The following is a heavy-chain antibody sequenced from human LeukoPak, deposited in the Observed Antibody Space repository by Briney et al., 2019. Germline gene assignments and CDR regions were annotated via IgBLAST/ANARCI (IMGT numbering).Heavy chain of an antibody. Sequence: SVKVSCKASGGTFSNYAISWVRQAPGQGLEWMGRIIPILGVANYAQKFQGRVSITADKSTGTAYMELSSLRSEDTAVYFCARAPGNDAFDIWGQGTMVTVSS. CDR2: IIPILGVA. D-gene: IGHD7-27*01. J-gene: IGHJ3*02. V-gene: IGHV1-69*04. CDR3: ARAPGNDAFDI. CDR1: GGTFSNYA.